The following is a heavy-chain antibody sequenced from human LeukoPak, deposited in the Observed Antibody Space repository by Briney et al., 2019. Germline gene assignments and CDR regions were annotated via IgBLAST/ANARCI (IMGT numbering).Heavy chain of an antibody. D-gene: IGHD5-24*01. Sequence: GGPLTLSCSASGFTFSSHGMNWVRQAPGKGLEGVSGIIPSGHTTYYADSVRGRFTISRDNTRNTLYLQMNSLRAEDTAVYYCAKDDRWLQFCCWGQGTLVTV. V-gene: IGHV3-23*01. J-gene: IGHJ4*02. CDR3: AKDDRWLQFCC. CDR2: IIPSGHTT. CDR1: GFTFSSHG.